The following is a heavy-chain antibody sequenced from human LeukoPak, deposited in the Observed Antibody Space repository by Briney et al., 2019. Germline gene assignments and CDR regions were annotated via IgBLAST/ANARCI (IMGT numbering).Heavy chain of an antibody. CDR3: ATPSLIQDVDTAMAGTGFDAFDI. Sequence: GASVKVSCKASGGTFSSYAISWVRQAPGQGLEWMGGFDPEDGETIYAQKFQGRVTMTEDTSTDTAYMELSSLRSEDTAVYYCATPSLIQDVDTAMAGTGFDAFDIWGQGTMVTVSS. CDR2: FDPEDGET. D-gene: IGHD5-18*01. V-gene: IGHV1-24*01. J-gene: IGHJ3*02. CDR1: GGTFSSYA.